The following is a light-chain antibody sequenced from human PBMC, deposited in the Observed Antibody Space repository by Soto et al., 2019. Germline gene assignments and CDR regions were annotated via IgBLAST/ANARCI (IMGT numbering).Light chain of an antibody. Sequence: DIQMTQSPSSLSASVGDRVTITCRASQTLKSYLNWYQHKPGKAPNLLIYGASTLQSGVPSRFSGSGSGTQFTLTISSLQPEDFATYYCQQLNSYPLTFGPGTKVDIK. CDR3: QQLNSYPLT. CDR1: QTLKSY. CDR2: GAS. V-gene: IGKV1-9*01. J-gene: IGKJ3*01.